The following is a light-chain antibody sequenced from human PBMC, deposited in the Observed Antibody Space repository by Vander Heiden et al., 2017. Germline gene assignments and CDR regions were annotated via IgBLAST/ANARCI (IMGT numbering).Light chain of an antibody. CDR3: QQEQRTPIT. Sequence: DVEMTQSPDFLAVSLGERDSHNCSSSQSVLYNSGKQNSLSSYQQKPGQPPKMLSYWASTREFGVPDRFSASGSGTDFTLTIISLQAEDVAVYFCQQEQRTPITFGQGTRLEI. CDR1: QSVLYNSGKQNS. CDR2: WAS. V-gene: IGKV4-1*01. J-gene: IGKJ5*01.